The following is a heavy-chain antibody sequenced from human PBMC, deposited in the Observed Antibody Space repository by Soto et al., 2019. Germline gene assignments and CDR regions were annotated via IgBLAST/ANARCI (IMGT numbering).Heavy chain of an antibody. CDR3: ARWGLQYYYGMDV. CDR2: ISLGDSDT. V-gene: IGHV5-51*01. CDR1: GYTFSNYW. J-gene: IGHJ6*02. D-gene: IGHD3-16*01. Sequence: GESLKISCKGSGYTFSNYWIDWVRQTPGKGLEWMGVISLGDSDTRYSPSFEGQVIISVDKSINTAYLQWSSLKASDTAIYYCARWGLQYYYGMDVWGQGTTVTVYS.